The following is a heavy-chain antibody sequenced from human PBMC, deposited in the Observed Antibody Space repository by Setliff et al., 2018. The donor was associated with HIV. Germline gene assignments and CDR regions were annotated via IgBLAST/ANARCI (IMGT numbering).Heavy chain of an antibody. J-gene: IGHJ6*02. CDR1: GGSISSGTYY. V-gene: IGHV4-61*02. CDR2: IYASGST. Sequence: SETLSLTCTVSGGSISSGTYYWSWIRQPAEKGLEWIGRIYASGSTNYNPSLRSRVAISVDTSTNHFSLNLSSVTAADTAVYYCVREGGRITMVRGVPSGGLDVWGQGTTVTVSS. D-gene: IGHD3-10*01. CDR3: VREGGRITMVRGVPSGGLDV.